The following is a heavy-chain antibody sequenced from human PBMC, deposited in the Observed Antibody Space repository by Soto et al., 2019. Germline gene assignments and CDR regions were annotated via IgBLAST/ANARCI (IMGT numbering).Heavy chain of an antibody. CDR1: GGCITSFY. J-gene: IGHJ4*02. CDR2: ISYTGST. D-gene: IGHD6-19*01. CDR3: AREGNGWYYSDY. V-gene: IGHV4-59*01. Sequence: TGTLSLTCIVSGGCITSFYWSWIRQTPGKGLEWIGHISYTGSTNYNPSLKSRVTIAVDTSKNQFSLNLTPVTAADTAVYYCAREGNGWYYSDYWGQGALVTVSS.